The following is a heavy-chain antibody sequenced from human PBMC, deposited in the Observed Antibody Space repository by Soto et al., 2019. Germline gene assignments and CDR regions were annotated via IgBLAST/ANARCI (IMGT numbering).Heavy chain of an antibody. CDR1: GYTFTSYG. D-gene: IGHD3-16*02. J-gene: IGHJ1*01. V-gene: IGHV1-18*01. Sequence: QVQLVQSGAEVKKPGASVQVSCKASGYTFTSYGISWVRQAPGQGLEWMGWISAYNGNTNYAQKLQGRVTMTTDTSTSTAYMELRGMRSDDTAVYYCARGPRVVWGSYLEYFQHWGQGTLVTVSS. CDR3: ARGPRVVWGSYLEYFQH. CDR2: ISAYNGNT.